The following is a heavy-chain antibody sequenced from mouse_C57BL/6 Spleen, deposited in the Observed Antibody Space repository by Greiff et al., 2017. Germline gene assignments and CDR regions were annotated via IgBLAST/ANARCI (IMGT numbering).Heavy chain of an antibody. D-gene: IGHD2-4*01. V-gene: IGHV1-42*01. CDR1: GYSFTGYY. Sequence: EVMLVESGPELVKPGASVKISCKASGYSFTGYYMNWVKQSPEKSLEWIGEINPSTGGTTYNQKFKAKATLTVDKSSSTAYMQLKSLTSEDSAVYYCARAKYDYDRTMDYWGQGTSVTVSS. CDR2: INPSTGGT. CDR3: ARAKYDYDRTMDY. J-gene: IGHJ4*01.